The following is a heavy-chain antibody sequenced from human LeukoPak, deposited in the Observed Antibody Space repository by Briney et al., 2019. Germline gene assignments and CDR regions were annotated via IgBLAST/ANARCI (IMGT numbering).Heavy chain of an antibody. Sequence: ASVKVSCKASGYTFTSYDINWVRQATGQGLEWMGWMNPNSGNTGYAQKFQGRVTITRDTSASTAYMELSSLRSEDTAVYYCASLAIAAAGTHFDYWGQGTLVTVSS. J-gene: IGHJ4*02. V-gene: IGHV1-8*01. CDR2: MNPNSGNT. CDR1: GYTFTSYD. D-gene: IGHD6-13*01. CDR3: ASLAIAAAGTHFDY.